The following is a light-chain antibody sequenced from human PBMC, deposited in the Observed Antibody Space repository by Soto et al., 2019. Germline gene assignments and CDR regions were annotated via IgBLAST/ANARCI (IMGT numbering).Light chain of an antibody. CDR3: QQYDSYLWT. J-gene: IGKJ1*01. V-gene: IGKV1-5*01. Sequence: DIQMTQSPSTLSGTVGNRVTITCRASQSISSWLVWYQQKPGKAPKLLIYDASSLESGVPSRFSGSGSATEFTLTISSLQTEDFASYYCQQYDSYLWTFGQGTKVDIK. CDR2: DAS. CDR1: QSISSW.